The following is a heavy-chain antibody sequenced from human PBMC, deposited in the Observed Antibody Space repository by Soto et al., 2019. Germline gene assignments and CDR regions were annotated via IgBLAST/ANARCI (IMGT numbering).Heavy chain of an antibody. CDR3: AKSSSSSCYTGIDY. D-gene: IGHD2-2*02. CDR1: GFTFSNYA. CDR2: IGDSGGNT. Sequence: HLGGSLRLSCVASGFTFSNYAMNWVRQAPGKGLEWVSVIGDSGGNTYYAGSVKGRFTISRDNSKNTLYLQMNSVRAEDTAVYYCAKSSSSSCYTGIDYWGQGTLVTVSS. J-gene: IGHJ4*02. V-gene: IGHV3-23*01.